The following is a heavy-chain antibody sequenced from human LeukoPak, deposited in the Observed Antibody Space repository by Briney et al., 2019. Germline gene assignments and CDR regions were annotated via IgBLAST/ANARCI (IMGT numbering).Heavy chain of an antibody. J-gene: IGHJ4*02. Sequence: GGSLRLSCAASGFTVSSNYMSWVRQAPGKGLEWLSVTYSGGNTYYADSVKGRFTISRDNSKNTLYLQMNSLRAEDTAVYYCARCSPFDYWGQGTLVTVPS. CDR2: TYSGGNT. V-gene: IGHV3-53*01. CDR3: ARCSPFDY. CDR1: GFTVSSNY. D-gene: IGHD6-13*01.